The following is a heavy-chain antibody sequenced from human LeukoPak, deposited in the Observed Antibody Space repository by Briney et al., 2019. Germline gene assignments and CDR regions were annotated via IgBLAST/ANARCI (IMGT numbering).Heavy chain of an antibody. D-gene: IGHD4-17*01. Sequence: GGSLRLSCAASGFTFSSYGMHWVRQAPGKGLEWVAVIWYDGSNKYYADSVKGRFTISRDNSKNTLYLQMSSLRAEDTAVYYCARELSYGDYGDYWGQGTLVTVSS. V-gene: IGHV3-33*01. CDR2: IWYDGSNK. CDR3: ARELSYGDYGDY. J-gene: IGHJ4*02. CDR1: GFTFSSYG.